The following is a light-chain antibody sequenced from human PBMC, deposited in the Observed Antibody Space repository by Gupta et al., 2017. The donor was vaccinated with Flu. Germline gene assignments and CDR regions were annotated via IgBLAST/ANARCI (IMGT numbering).Light chain of an antibody. J-gene: IGKJ2*01. CDR2: KAS. CDR3: QQYNDYWYT. Sequence: IQMTQFPSTLSASVGDRVTVTCRASQNINIWLAWYQQKPGKPPKLLIYKASTVESGVPSRFSGSGSGTEFTLTISSLQPDDFATYYCQQYNDYWYTFGQGTKLEI. V-gene: IGKV1-5*03. CDR1: QNINIW.